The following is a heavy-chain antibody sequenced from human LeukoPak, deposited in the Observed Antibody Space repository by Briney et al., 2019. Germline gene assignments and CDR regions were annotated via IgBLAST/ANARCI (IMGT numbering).Heavy chain of an antibody. J-gene: IGHJ4*02. CDR3: ARVLGVVTANLDY. CDR1: GGSISSSSYY. CDR2: IYYSGST. D-gene: IGHD2-21*02. Sequence: SETLSLTCTVSGGSISSSSYYCGWIRQPPGKGLEWTGSIYYSGSTYYNPSLKSRVTISVDTSKNQFSLKLSSVTAADTAVYYCARVLGVVTANLDYWGQGTLVTVSS. V-gene: IGHV4-39*07.